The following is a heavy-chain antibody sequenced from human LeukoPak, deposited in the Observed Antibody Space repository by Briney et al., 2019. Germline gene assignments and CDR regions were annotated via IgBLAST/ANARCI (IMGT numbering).Heavy chain of an antibody. CDR2: INPNSGGT. CDR3: ARVGGDGYYFDY. J-gene: IGHJ4*02. V-gene: IGHV1-2*02. CDR1: GYTFTGYY. Sequence: ASVKVSCKASGYTFTGYYMHWVRQAPGQGLEWMGWINPNSGGTNYAQKFQGRVTMTRDTSISTAYMELSRLRSEDTAVYYCARVGGDGYYFDYWGQGTLVTVSS. D-gene: IGHD2-21*02.